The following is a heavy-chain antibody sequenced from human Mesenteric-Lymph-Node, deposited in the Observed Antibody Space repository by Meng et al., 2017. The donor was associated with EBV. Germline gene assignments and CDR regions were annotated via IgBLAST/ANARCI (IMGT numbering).Heavy chain of an antibody. D-gene: IGHD6-19*01. V-gene: IGHV3-23*01. Sequence: EVRLLESGGGLVQPGGSLRLFCAASEFTFSDYTMYWVRQAPGKGLEWVSHLSGSGGSTYYTDSVKGRFTISRDNSKNTLYLQMNSLGVDDTAVYYCVKDLAVAGTWGQGTLVTVSS. CDR2: LSGSGGST. CDR1: EFTFSDYT. CDR3: VKDLAVAGT. J-gene: IGHJ5*02.